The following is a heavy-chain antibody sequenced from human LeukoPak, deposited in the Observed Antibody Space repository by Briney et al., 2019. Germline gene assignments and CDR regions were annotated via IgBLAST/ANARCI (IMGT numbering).Heavy chain of an antibody. V-gene: IGHV4-34*01. D-gene: IGHD4-17*01. Sequence: PSETLSLTCGVYGGSFSGYYWSWIRQRPGKGLEWIGEINDSGSTKYNPSLKSRVTISVDTSKNQFSLKLGSVTAADTAEYYCASRRTLTTAIRNPLRGFDSWGQGTLVTVSS. CDR3: ASRRTLTTAIRNPLRGFDS. J-gene: IGHJ4*02. CDR1: GGSFSGYY. CDR2: INDSGST.